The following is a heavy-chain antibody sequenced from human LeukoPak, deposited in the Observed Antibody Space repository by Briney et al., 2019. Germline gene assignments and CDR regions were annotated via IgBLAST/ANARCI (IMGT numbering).Heavy chain of an antibody. D-gene: IGHD1-1*01. CDR2: IGIDSGNT. V-gene: IGHV3-48*01. J-gene: IGHJ4*02. CDR1: GFPFIG. CDR3: PRDHNYAFDN. Sequence: PGGSLRLSCTASGFPFIGMNWVRQAPGKGLEWISYIGIDSGNTKYADSVRGRFTISTDKAKNSLYLQMNSLRVEDTAVYYCPRDHNYAFDNWGQGTLVSVAS.